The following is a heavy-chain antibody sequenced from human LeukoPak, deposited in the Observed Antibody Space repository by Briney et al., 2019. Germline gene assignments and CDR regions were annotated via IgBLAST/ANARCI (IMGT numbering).Heavy chain of an antibody. CDR2: IKQDESEK. J-gene: IGHJ4*02. CDR1: GFTLSTFW. CDR3: ARDLANDY. Sequence: PGGSLRLSCVASGFTLSTFWMTWVRQAPGKGLEWVANIKQDESEKYYVDSVKGRFTISRDNAKNTLYLQMNSLRAKDTAVYYCARDLANDYWGQGTLVTVSS. D-gene: IGHD5-12*01. V-gene: IGHV3-7*01.